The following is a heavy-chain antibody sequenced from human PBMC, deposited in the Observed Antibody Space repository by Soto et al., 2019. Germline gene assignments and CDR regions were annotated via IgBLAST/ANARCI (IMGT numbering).Heavy chain of an antibody. Sequence: PGGSLSLSCAASGFSFSNYGMYWVRQAPGKGLEWVSAISGSGGSTYYADSVKGRFTISRDNSKNTLYLQMNSLRAEDTAVYYCAKSGDILTGYYYGMDVWGQGTTVTVSS. D-gene: IGHD3-9*01. CDR2: ISGSGGST. CDR3: AKSGDILTGYYYGMDV. J-gene: IGHJ6*02. V-gene: IGHV3-23*01. CDR1: GFSFSNYG.